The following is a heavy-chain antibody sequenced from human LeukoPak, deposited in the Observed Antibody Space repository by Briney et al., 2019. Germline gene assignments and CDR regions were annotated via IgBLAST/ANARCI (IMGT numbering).Heavy chain of an antibody. V-gene: IGHV3-21*01. Sequence: GGSLRLSCAASGFTFSSYSMNWVRQAPGKGLEWVSSISSSSSYIYYADSVKGRFTISRDNAKNSLYLQMNSLRAEDTAVYYCARRLIEVTGTGSWVFDYWGQGTLVTVSS. D-gene: IGHD6-19*01. CDR3: ARRLIEVTGTGSWVFDY. CDR1: GFTFSSYS. J-gene: IGHJ4*02. CDR2: ISSSSSYI.